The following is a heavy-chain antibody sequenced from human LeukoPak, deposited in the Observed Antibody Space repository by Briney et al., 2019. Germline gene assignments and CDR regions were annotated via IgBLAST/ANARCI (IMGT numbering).Heavy chain of an antibody. Sequence: GGSLRLSCAASGFTFSSYAMHWVRQAPGKGLEWVAVISYDGSNKYYADSVKGRFTISRDNAKNSLYLQMNSLRAEDTALYYCAKDYREAYSSSWTFDYWGQGTLVTVSS. V-gene: IGHV3-30-3*01. J-gene: IGHJ4*02. CDR3: AKDYREAYSSSWTFDY. CDR1: GFTFSSYA. D-gene: IGHD6-13*01. CDR2: ISYDGSNK.